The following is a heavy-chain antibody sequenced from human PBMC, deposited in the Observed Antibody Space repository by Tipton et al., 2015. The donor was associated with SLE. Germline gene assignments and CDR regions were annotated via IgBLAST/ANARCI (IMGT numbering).Heavy chain of an antibody. CDR3: ARYGPGVTHFDY. CDR1: GGSISSHY. Sequence: TLSLTCTVSGGSISSHYWGWIRQPPGKGLERIGSIYYSGSTYYNPSLKSRVTISVDTSKNQFSLKLSSVTAADTAVYYCARYGPGVTHFDYWGQGTLVTVSS. CDR2: IYYSGST. D-gene: IGHD2-21*02. V-gene: IGHV4-39*01. J-gene: IGHJ4*02.